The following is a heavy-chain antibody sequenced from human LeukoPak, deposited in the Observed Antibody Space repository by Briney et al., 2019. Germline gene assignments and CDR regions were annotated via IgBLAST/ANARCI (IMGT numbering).Heavy chain of an antibody. J-gene: IGHJ3*01. CDR2: INYGGST. V-gene: IGHV4-34*01. Sequence: SETLSLTCAVSEMSFSAYYWNWIRQSPGKGLEWIGEINYGGSTKYTPSLEGRGTILIDTSKNQFSLKLTSVAAADTAVYYCARGFPPGSGSRGSHAFDVWGQGTMVTVSS. CDR1: EMSFSAYY. CDR3: ARGFPPGSGSRGSHAFDV. D-gene: IGHD6-19*01.